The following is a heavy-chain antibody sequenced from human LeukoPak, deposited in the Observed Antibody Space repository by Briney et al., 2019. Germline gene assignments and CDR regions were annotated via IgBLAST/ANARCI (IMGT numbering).Heavy chain of an antibody. D-gene: IGHD6-19*01. V-gene: IGHV3-9*01. CDR2: ISWNSGSI. CDR1: GFTFDDYA. J-gene: IGHJ4*02. Sequence: SLRLSCAASGFTFDDYALHWVRQAPGKGLEWVSGISWNSGSIGYADSVKGRFTISRDNAKNSLYLQMNSLRAEDTALYYCAKSVGSSGWTYYFDYWGQGTLVTVSS. CDR3: AKSVGSSGWTYYFDY.